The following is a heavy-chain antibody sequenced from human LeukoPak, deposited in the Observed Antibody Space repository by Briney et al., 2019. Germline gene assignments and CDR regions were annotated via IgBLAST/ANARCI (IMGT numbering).Heavy chain of an antibody. J-gene: IGHJ4*02. CDR3: ATYRQVLLPFES. CDR1: RFTFSNYE. D-gene: IGHD2-8*02. CDR2: IFPSGGEI. V-gene: IGHV3-23*01. Sequence: GGSLRLSCAASRFTFSNYEMSWVRQPPGKGLEWVSSIFPSGGEIHYADSVRGRFTISRDNSKSTLSLQMNSLRAEDTAIYYCATYRQVLLPFESWGQGTLVTVSS.